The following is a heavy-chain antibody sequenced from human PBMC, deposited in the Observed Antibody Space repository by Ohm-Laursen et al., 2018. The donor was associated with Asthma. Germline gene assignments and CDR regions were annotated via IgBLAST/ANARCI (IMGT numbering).Heavy chain of an antibody. D-gene: IGHD4-23*01. V-gene: IGHV3-7*05. CDR1: GLPFSNFW. J-gene: IGHJ2*01. CDR2: IYPDGGEK. Sequence: SLRLSCTASGLPFSNFWMSWVRQAPGKGLEWVANIYPDGGEKYYVDSVDGRFTISRDNAKNSLYLQMNSLRAEDTAVYYCARDLGGNSGLYWYFDLWGRGTLVTVSS. CDR3: ARDLGGNSGLYWYFDL.